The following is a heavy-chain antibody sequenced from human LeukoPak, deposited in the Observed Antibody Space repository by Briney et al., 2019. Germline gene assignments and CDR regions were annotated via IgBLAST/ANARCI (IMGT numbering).Heavy chain of an antibody. J-gene: IGHJ6*02. CDR3: ARDYSTTWSYGMDV. CDR1: GFTFSNYD. CDR2: ISYDGTNK. V-gene: IGHV3-30*03. Sequence: GGSLRLSCAASGFTFSNYDMHWVRQAPGKGLEWVAVISYDGTNKYYADSVKGRFTISRDNSKNTLYLQMNSLRAEDTAVYYCARDYSTTWSYGMDVWGQGTTVTVSS. D-gene: IGHD2-2*01.